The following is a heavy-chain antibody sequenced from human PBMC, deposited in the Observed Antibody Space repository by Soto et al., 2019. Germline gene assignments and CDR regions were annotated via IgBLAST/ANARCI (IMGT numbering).Heavy chain of an antibody. CDR1: GGSISSSNYY. J-gene: IGHJ4*01. D-gene: IGHD5-18*01. CDR2: IYYSGTT. CDR3: ARQEGMWLWSFDY. V-gene: IGHV4-39*01. Sequence: SETLSLTCTVSGGSISSSNYYWGWIRQPPGKGLEWIGSIYYSGTTHYSPSLNSRVTISVDTSKNQHFLNLRFVTAADSAVYYCARQEGMWLWSFDYWGQGTLVTVSS.